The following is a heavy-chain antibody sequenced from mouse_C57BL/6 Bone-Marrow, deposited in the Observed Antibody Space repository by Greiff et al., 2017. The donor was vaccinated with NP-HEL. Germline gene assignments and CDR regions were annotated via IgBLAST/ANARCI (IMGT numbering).Heavy chain of an antibody. CDR2: ISDGGSYT. D-gene: IGHD1-1*01. CDR3: ARDTPSYYGSGGRYFDV. Sequence: EVKLMESGGGLVKPGGSLKLSCAASGFTFSSYAMSWVRQTPEKRLEWVATISDGGSYTYYPDNVKGRFTISRDNAKNNLYLQMSHLKSEDTAMYYCARDTPSYYGSGGRYFDVWGTGTTVTVSS. V-gene: IGHV5-4*01. J-gene: IGHJ1*03. CDR1: GFTFSSYA.